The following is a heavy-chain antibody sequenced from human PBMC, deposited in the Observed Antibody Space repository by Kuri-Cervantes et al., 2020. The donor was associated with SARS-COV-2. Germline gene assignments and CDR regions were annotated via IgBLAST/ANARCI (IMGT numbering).Heavy chain of an antibody. CDR2: ISSSSSTI. J-gene: IGHJ4*02. CDR3: ARTPGAGDY. D-gene: IGHD2-15*01. CDR1: GFTFSSYS. V-gene: IGHV3-48*01. Sequence: GESLKISCAASGFTFSSYSMNWVRQAPGKGLEWVSYISSSSSTIYYADSVKGRFTISRDNAKNTLYLQMNSLRAEDTAVYYCARTPGAGDYWGQGTLVTVSS.